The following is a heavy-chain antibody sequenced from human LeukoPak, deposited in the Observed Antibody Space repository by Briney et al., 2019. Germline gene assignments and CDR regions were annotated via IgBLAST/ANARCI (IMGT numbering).Heavy chain of an antibody. CDR2: IYYSGTT. D-gene: IGHD6-13*01. V-gene: IGHV4-39*01. Sequence: PSETLSLTCIVSGGSIGSSSHNWGWIRRPPGKGLEWIGSIYYSGTTYYNPSLKSRLTISVDTSKNQFSLKLSSVTAVDTAVYYCARHDRIIASPLVWGQGILVTVSS. J-gene: IGHJ4*02. CDR1: GGSIGSSSHN. CDR3: ARHDRIIASPLV.